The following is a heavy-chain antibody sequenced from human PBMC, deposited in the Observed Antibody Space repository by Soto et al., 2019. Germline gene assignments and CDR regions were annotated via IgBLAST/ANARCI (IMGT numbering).Heavy chain of an antibody. CDR3: AHREGYCIGTKCQMRAFHI. CDR2: IYWDDDK. V-gene: IGHV2-5*02. Sequence: QITLKESGPALVKPTETLTLTCTFSGFSLSTSAEGVGWVRQPPGKPLEWLALIYWDDDKRYSPSLKNRLTITKDTSKNQVVLEMTNLDPVDTATYYCAHREGYCIGTKCQMRAFHIWGQGTMVSVSS. J-gene: IGHJ3*02. D-gene: IGHD2-15*01. CDR1: GFSLSTSAEG.